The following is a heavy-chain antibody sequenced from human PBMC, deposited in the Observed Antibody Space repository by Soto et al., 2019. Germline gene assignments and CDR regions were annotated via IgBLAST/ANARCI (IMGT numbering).Heavy chain of an antibody. CDR3: ARGTNYYGSGSYHYYYYGMDV. CDR1: GYTFTSYD. V-gene: IGHV1-8*01. D-gene: IGHD3-10*01. J-gene: IGHJ6*02. CDR2: MNPNSGNT. Sequence: GASVKVSCKASGYTFTSYDINWVRQATGQGLEWMGWMNPNSGNTGYAQKFQGRVTMTRNTSISTAYMELSSLRSEDTAVYYCARGTNYYGSGSYHYYYYGMDVWDQGTTVTVSS.